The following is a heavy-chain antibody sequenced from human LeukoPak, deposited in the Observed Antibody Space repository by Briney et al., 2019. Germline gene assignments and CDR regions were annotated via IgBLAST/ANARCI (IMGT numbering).Heavy chain of an antibody. CDR3: VRSGYNRFDY. J-gene: IGHJ4*02. V-gene: IGHV3-48*03. D-gene: IGHD5-24*01. Sequence: GGSLRLSCAASGFTFSSYEMNWVRQAPGKGLEWVSYISSSGSTIYYADSVKGRFTISRDNSKSTLYLQMNSLRAEDTAVYYCVRSGYNRFDYWGQGTLVTVSS. CDR1: GFTFSSYE. CDR2: ISSSGSTI.